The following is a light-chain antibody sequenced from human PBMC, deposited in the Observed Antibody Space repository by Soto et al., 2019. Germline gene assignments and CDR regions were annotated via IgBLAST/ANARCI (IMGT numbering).Light chain of an antibody. CDR3: QQYNTWPRT. CDR2: GAS. V-gene: IGKV3-15*01. Sequence: EMVMTQSPATLSVSPGERATLSCRASQRVRSDLAWYQQKPGQAPRVLIYGASTRETNIPDRFSGSGSGTDFTLTITSLQSEDFEVYYCQQYNTWPRTFGQGTKVDIK. J-gene: IGKJ1*01. CDR1: QRVRSD.